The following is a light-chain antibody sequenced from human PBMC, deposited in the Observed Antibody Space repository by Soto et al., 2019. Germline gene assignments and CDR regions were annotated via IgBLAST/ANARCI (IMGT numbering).Light chain of an antibody. CDR3: QQSYSTPIS. J-gene: IGKJ5*01. Sequence: DIQITQSPSTLSASVGDRVTITCRASQSISSWLAWYQQKPGKVPKLLIYAASTLQSGVPSRFSGSGSGTDFTLTISSLQPEDFATYYCQQSYSTPISFGQGTRPEIK. CDR2: AAS. CDR1: QSISSW. V-gene: IGKV1-39*01.